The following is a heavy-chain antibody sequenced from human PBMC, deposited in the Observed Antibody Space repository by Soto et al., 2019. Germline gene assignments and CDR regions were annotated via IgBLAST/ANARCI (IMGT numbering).Heavy chain of an antibody. CDR1: GFTVSSHY. V-gene: IGHV3-66*01. D-gene: IGHD6-6*01. J-gene: IGHJ4*02. CDR3: ARDRTISDYRSSGALGL. CDR2: IYSGGST. Sequence: EVQLVESGGGLVQPGGSLRLSCAASGFTVSSHYMSWVRQAPGKGLEGVSVIYSGGSTYYAKSVTGRFIISRDNSKSTVYLQMNSLRAEDTAVYYCARDRTISDYRSSGALGLWGQGTLVSVSS.